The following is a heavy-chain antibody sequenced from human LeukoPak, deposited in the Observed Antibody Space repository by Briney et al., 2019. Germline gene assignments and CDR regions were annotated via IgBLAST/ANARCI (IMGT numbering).Heavy chain of an antibody. CDR3: ARGRGLEWLPFNWFDP. D-gene: IGHD3-3*01. CDR2: INHSGST. CDR1: GGSFSGYY. J-gene: IGHJ5*02. Sequence: SETLSLTCAVYGGSFSGYYWSWIRQPPGKGLEWIGEINHSGSTNYNPSLKSRVTISVDTSKNQFSLKLSSVTAADTAVYYCARGRGLEWLPFNWFDPWGQGTLVIVSS. V-gene: IGHV4-34*01.